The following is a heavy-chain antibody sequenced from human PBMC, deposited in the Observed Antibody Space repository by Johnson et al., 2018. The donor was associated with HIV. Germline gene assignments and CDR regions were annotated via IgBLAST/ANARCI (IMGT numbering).Heavy chain of an antibody. CDR1: GLTFSKYD. V-gene: IGHV3-13*01. Sequence: VQLVESGGGLVQPGGSLRLSCEVSGLTFSKYDMHWVRQVTGKGLEWVSAICTAGDTYYPGSVKGRFTISRENGKSSLYLQMNRLRADDTAIYYCARGEQKSGYYRGALDIWGQGTMVTVSS. CDR2: ICTAGDT. J-gene: IGHJ3*02. D-gene: IGHD3-22*01. CDR3: ARGEQKSGYYRGALDI.